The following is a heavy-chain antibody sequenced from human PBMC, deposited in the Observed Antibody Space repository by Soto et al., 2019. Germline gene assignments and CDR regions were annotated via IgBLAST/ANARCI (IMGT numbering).Heavy chain of an antibody. CDR1: GFTFSSYG. J-gene: IGHJ4*02. V-gene: IGHV3-33*01. D-gene: IGHD5-18*01. Sequence: GGSLRLSCAASGFTFSSYGMHWVRQAPGKGLEWVAVIWYDGSNKYYADSVKGRFTISRDNSKNTLYLQMNSLRAEDTAVYYCARERYSYGFDYWGQGTLVTVSS. CDR3: ARERYSYGFDY. CDR2: IWYDGSNK.